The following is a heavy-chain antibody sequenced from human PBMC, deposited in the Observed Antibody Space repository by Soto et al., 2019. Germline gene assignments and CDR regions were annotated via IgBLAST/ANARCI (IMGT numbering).Heavy chain of an antibody. J-gene: IGHJ4*02. D-gene: IGHD3-3*01. V-gene: IGHV5-51*01. CDR3: ARGGVSTRTFDY. CDR1: GYNFAGYW. Sequence: GESLKISCKGCGYNFAGYWIAWVRQMPGKGLELMGIIYPSDSDTRYRPSFQGQVTISADKSISSAYLQWSSLRASDTAMYYCARGGVSTRTFDYWGQGTPVTVSS. CDR2: IYPSDSDT.